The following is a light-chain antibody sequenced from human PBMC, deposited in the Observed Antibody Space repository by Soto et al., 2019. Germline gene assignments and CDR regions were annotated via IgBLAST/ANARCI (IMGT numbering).Light chain of an antibody. Sequence: QSALAQPASVSGSPRQSITISCTGASSDVGGYDFVSWYQHLPGKAPRLIIYGVFQRPSGVSDRFSGSKSGNTASLTVSGLQAADEADYFCKSYAGSNTYVFGSGTKVTVL. CDR3: KSYAGSNTYV. J-gene: IGLJ1*01. V-gene: IGLV2-8*01. CDR1: SSDVGGYDF. CDR2: GVF.